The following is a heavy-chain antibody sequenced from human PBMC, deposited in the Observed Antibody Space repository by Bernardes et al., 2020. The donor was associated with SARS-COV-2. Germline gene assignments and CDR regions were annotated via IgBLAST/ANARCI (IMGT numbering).Heavy chain of an antibody. V-gene: IGHV3-7*04. D-gene: IGHD3-22*01. J-gene: IGHJ6*02. CDR2: IKQDGSEK. Sequence: GGSLRLSCAASGFTFSSYWMSWVRQAPGKGLEWVANIKQDGSEKYYVDSVKGRFTISRDNAKNSLYLQMNSLRAEDTAVYYCARDGYDSSGYGYYYYGMDVWGQGTTVTVSS. CDR3: ARDGYDSSGYGYYYYGMDV. CDR1: GFTFSSYW.